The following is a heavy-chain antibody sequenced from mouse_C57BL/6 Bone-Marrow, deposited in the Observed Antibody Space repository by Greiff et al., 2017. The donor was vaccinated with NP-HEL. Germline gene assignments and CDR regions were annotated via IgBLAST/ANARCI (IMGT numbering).Heavy chain of an antibody. CDR1: GFTFSDYY. CDR3: ARDGSYDYGDGFAY. V-gene: IGHV5-16*01. D-gene: IGHD2-4*01. J-gene: IGHJ3*01. Sequence: EVNLVESGGGLVQPGSSMKLSCTASGFTFSDYYMAWVRQVPEKGLEWVANINYDGSSTYYLDSLKSRFIISRDNAKNIRYLQMSSLKSEDTATDYCARDGSYDYGDGFAYWGQGTLVTVSA. CDR2: INYDGSST.